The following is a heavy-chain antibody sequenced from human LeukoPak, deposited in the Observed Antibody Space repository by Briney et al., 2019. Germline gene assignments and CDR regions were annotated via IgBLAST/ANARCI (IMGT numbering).Heavy chain of an antibody. CDR1: GFTFSSYA. CDR2: ISGSGGST. J-gene: IGHJ6*02. Sequence: PGGSLRLSCAASGFTFSSYAMSWVRQAPGKGLEWVSAISGSGGSTYYADSVKGRFTISRDNSKNTLYLQMNSLRAEDTAVYYCAKDSTPGSSGSPLYYYYGMDVWGQGTTATVSS. V-gene: IGHV3-23*01. D-gene: IGHD3-10*01. CDR3: AKDSTPGSSGSPLYYYYGMDV.